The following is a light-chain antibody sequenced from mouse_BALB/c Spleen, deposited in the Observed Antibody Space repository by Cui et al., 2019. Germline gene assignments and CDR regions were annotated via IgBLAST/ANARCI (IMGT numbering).Light chain of an antibody. J-gene: IGKJ1*01. V-gene: IGKV10-94*01. CDR3: QQGQSYPLT. CDR1: QNINVW. Sequence: DIQMNQSPSSLSASPGATITITCHASQNINVWLSWYQQKPGNIPKLLIYKASNLHTGVPSRFSGSGSGTGFTLTISSLQPEDIATYYCQQGQSYPLTFGGGTKLEIK. CDR2: KAS.